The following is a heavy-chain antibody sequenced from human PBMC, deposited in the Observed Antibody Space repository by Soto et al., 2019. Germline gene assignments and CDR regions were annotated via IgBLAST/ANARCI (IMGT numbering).Heavy chain of an antibody. V-gene: IGHV3-33*01. Sequence: SGGSLRLSCAASGFTFSSYGMHWVRQAPGKGLEWVAVIWYDGSNKYYADSVKGRFTISRDNSKNTLYLQMNSLRAEDTAVYYCARARGDFWSGYYSHDAFDIWGQGTMVTVSS. J-gene: IGHJ3*02. D-gene: IGHD3-3*01. CDR1: GFTFSSYG. CDR3: ARARGDFWSGYYSHDAFDI. CDR2: IWYDGSNK.